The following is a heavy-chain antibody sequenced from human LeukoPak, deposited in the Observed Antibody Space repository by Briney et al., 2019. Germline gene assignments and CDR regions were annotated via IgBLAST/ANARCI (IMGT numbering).Heavy chain of an antibody. CDR1: GYTFTSYG. CDR3: ARASTPGRPSGWYWPDAFDI. V-gene: IGHV1-18*01. J-gene: IGHJ3*02. D-gene: IGHD6-19*01. Sequence: VASVKVSCKASGYTFTSYGISWVRQAPGQGLEWMGWISAYNGNTNYAQKLQGRVAMTRDTSTSTVYMELSSLRSEDTAVYYCARASTPGRPSGWYWPDAFDIWGQGTMVTVSS. CDR2: ISAYNGNT.